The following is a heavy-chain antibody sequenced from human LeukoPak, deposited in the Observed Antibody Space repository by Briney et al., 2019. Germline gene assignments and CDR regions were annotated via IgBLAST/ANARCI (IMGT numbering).Heavy chain of an antibody. Sequence: ASVKVSCKASGGTFGSYAISWVRQAPGQGLEWMGRIIPILGIANYAQKFQGRVTITADKSTSTAYMELSSLRSEDTAVYYCARGEMATSESDYWGQGTLVTVSS. CDR2: IIPILGIA. CDR1: GGTFGSYA. D-gene: IGHD5-24*01. V-gene: IGHV1-69*04. J-gene: IGHJ4*02. CDR3: ARGEMATSESDY.